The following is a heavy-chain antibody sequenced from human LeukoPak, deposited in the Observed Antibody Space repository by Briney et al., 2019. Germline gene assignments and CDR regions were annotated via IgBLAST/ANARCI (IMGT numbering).Heavy chain of an antibody. Sequence: GGSLRLSCAASGFTFSSYNMIWVRQAPGKGLEWVSSISYNGGNIYYADSVKGRFTISRDNSKDTLYLQVDSLRAEDTAVYYCAKMGAGGPAAIFARWGIIDYWGQGTLVTVSS. CDR3: AKMGAGGPAAIFARWGIIDY. J-gene: IGHJ4*02. V-gene: IGHV3-23*01. D-gene: IGHD2-2*01. CDR1: GFTFSSYN. CDR2: ISYNGGNI.